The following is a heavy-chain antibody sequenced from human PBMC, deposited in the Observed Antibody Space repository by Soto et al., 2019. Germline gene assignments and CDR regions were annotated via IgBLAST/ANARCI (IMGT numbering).Heavy chain of an antibody. J-gene: IGHJ4*02. CDR3: TRKGATWGAFDY. V-gene: IGHV3-49*04. CDR1: GFTFGDHA. Sequence: PGGSLRLSCAASGFTFGDHAMGWVRQAPGRGLEWVTFIRSKEYGGTSEYAASVKGRFTISRDDSQGIAYLQMDSLKTEDTAIYYCTRKGATWGAFDYWGRGSLVTVSS. CDR2: IRSKEYGGTS. D-gene: IGHD1-26*01.